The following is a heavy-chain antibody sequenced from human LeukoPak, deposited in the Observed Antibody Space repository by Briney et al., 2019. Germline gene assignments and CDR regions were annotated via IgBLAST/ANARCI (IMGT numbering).Heavy chain of an antibody. V-gene: IGHV5-51*01. CDR1: GYTFTSYT. J-gene: IGHJ5*02. CDR3: AIAAYCGGDCYSSWFDP. CDR2: IYPGDSDT. D-gene: IGHD2-21*02. Sequence: KVSCKASGYTFTSYTIHWVRQMPGKGLEWMGIIYPGDSDTRYSPSFQGQVTISADKSISTAYLQWSSLKASDTAMYYCAIAAYCGGDCYSSWFDPWGQGTLVTVSS.